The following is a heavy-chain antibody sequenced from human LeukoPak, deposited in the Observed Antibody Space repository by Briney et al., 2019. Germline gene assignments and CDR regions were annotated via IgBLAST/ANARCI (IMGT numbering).Heavy chain of an antibody. D-gene: IGHD2-2*02. Sequence: VKPSETLSLTCSVSGGSISSYYWSWIRQPAGKGLEWIGRLYTSGSTNYNPSLKSRVTMSVDTSKNQFSLKLSSVTAADTAMYYCARVLVVPAAIGWFDPWGQGTLVTVSS. V-gene: IGHV4-4*07. CDR3: ARVLVVPAAIGWFDP. CDR1: GGSISSYY. J-gene: IGHJ5*02. CDR2: LYTSGST.